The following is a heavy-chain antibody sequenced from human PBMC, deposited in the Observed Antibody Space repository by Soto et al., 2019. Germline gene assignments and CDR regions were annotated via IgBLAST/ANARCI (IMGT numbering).Heavy chain of an antibody. CDR2: RIPTLRMT. V-gene: IGHV1-69*08. J-gene: IGHJ4*02. Sequence: QVQLVQSGAEVKKPGSSVKVSCKASGGTFSSYTISWVRQAPGQRPASMGRRIPTLRMTNYTHERQGRIIPILGIANYAQKFQGRVTITADKSTSTAYMELSSLRSEDTAVYYCAREDYDSSGYYVPLDYWGQGTLVTVSS. CDR1: GGTFSSYT. D-gene: IGHD3-22*01. CDR3: AREDYDSSGYYVPLDY.